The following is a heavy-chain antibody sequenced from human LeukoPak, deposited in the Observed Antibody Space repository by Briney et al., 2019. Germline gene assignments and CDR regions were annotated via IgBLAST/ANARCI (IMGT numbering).Heavy chain of an antibody. CDR2: IYSIPAGGTT. D-gene: IGHD6-13*01. J-gene: IGHJ4*02. CDR3: TTVLSIAAAGI. Sequence: WIRQPPGKGLEWIGRIYSIPAGGTTDYAAPVKGRFTISRDDSKNTLYLQMNSLKTEDTAVYYCTTVLSIAAAGIWGQGTLVTVSS. V-gene: IGHV3-15*01.